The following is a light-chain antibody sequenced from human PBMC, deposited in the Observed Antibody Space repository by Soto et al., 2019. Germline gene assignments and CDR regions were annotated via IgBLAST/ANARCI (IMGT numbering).Light chain of an antibody. CDR3: QQSSTTPWT. CDR1: QGIINY. Sequence: DIQMTQSPSSLSASVVDIVKINFRASQGIINYLAWYQQKPGKVPKLLIYAASTLQSGVPSRFSGSGSGTDFTLTITSLQPEDFATYYCQQSSTTPWTVGQGTK. J-gene: IGKJ1*01. CDR2: AAS. V-gene: IGKV1-27*01.